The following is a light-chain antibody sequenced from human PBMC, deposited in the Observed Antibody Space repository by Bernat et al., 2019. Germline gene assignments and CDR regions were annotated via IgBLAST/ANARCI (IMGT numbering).Light chain of an antibody. CDR3: QQSYSTLGLT. V-gene: IGKV1-39*01. Sequence: DIQMTQSPSTLSASVGDRVTITCRASQSISSYLNWYQQKPGKAPKPLIYAASSLQSGVPSRVSGSGSGTDFTLTISSLQPEDFATYYCQQSYSTLGLTFGGGTKVEIK. CDR1: QSISSY. CDR2: AAS. J-gene: IGKJ4*01.